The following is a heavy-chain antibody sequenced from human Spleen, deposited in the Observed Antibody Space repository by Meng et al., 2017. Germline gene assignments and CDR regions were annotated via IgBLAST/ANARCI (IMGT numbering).Heavy chain of an antibody. V-gene: IGHV3-7*01. Sequence: GESLKISCAASGFTFSSYAMGWVRQAPGKGLEWVANIKEDGGEKYYVDSVKGRFTISRDNAKNSLYLQMNSLRAEDTAVYYCAIGSGWYPGDYWGQGTLVTVSS. D-gene: IGHD6-19*01. CDR2: IKEDGGEK. CDR1: GFTFSSYA. J-gene: IGHJ4*02. CDR3: AIGSGWYPGDY.